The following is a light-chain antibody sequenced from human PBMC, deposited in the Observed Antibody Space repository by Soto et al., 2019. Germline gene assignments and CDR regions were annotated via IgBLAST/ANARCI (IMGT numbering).Light chain of an antibody. Sequence: DIQMTQSPSSLSASVGDRVTITCRASESISRHLNWYQQKPGKAPNLLIYAASTLQNGVPSRFSGSGSGTDFTLTSCSLRPEASATDYCPQSDSTRSLSFGHGTRREIK. CDR3: PQSDSTRSLS. CDR2: AAS. J-gene: IGKJ5*01. CDR1: ESISRH. V-gene: IGKV1-39*01.